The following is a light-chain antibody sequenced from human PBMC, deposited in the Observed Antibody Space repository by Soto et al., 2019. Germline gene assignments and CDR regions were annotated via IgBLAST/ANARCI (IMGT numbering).Light chain of an antibody. CDR3: QQRSNWPLIT. Sequence: EIVLTHSPDTLSLFPGERATLSCRASLAVSDNYLAWYQHKAGQAPRLVIYGASSRATGIPDRFSASGSGTDFTLTISSLEPEDFAVYYCQQRSNWPLITFGQGTRLEIK. CDR2: GAS. V-gene: IGKV3D-20*02. CDR1: LAVSDNY. J-gene: IGKJ5*01.